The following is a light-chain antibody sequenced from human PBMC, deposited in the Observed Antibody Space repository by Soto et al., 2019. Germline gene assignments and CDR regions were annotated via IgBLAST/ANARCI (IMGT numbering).Light chain of an antibody. V-gene: IGLV2-14*01. J-gene: IGLJ1*01. CDR2: EVS. CDR1: SRDVGGYNY. CDR3: SSYTRTSTDV. Sequence: QSALTQPASVSGSPGQSITISCTGTSRDVGGYNYVSWYQQHPGKAPKLMIYEVSNRPSGVSNRFSGSKSGITASLTISGLQAEDEADYYCSSYTRTSTDVFGTGPKVTVL.